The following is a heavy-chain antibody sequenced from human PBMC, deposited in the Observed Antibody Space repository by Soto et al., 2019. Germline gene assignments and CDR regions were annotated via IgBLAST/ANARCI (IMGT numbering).Heavy chain of an antibody. J-gene: IGHJ4*02. V-gene: IGHV3-7*03. Sequence: EVQMVESGGGLVQPGGSLRLSCATSGFTFSSYWMSWVRQAPGKGLEWVANIKQDGSEKYYVDSVKGRFTISRDNARNSRYLQMNSLRAEDTDMYYCARDFGGGIAVAGVGFDYWGQGTLVTVSS. CDR1: GFTFSSYW. CDR3: ARDFGGGIAVAGVGFDY. D-gene: IGHD6-19*01. CDR2: IKQDGSEK.